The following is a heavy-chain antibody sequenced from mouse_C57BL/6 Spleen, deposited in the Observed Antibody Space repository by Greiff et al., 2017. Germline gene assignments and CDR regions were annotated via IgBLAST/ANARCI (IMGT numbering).Heavy chain of an antibody. CDR1: GFTFSDYG. Sequence: EVQLVESGGGLVKPGGSLKLSCAASGFTFSDYGMNWVRQAPEKGLEWVAYISSGSSTNYYAATVKGRCTISRDNAKNTLFLQMTSQRSEETALYYCARKDFYWYFDVWGTGTTVTVAS. CDR2: ISSGSSTN. J-gene: IGHJ1*03. CDR3: ARKDFYWYFDV. V-gene: IGHV5-17*01.